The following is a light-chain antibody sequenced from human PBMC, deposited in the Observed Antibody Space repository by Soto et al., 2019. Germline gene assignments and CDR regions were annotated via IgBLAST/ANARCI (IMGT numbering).Light chain of an antibody. CDR2: DAS. J-gene: IGKJ5*01. CDR3: QQYNTYST. V-gene: IGKV1-5*01. Sequence: DIQMTQSPSTLSASVGDRVTITCRASQSINSWLAWYQQKPGKAPQILIYDASTLKNGVPSRLSASGSGTEFTLTISSLQPDDFATYYCQQYNTYSTFGQGTRLEIK. CDR1: QSINSW.